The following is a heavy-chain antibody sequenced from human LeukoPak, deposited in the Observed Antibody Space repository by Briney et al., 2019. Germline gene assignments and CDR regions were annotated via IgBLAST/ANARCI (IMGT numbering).Heavy chain of an antibody. Sequence: GGSLRLSCAASGFTFSNAWMSWVRQAPGKGLEWVGRIKSKTDGGTTDYAAPVKGRFTISRDDSKNTLYLQMNSLKTEDTAVYYCTTRSKGPYYYDSSGHRIDAFDIWGQGTMVTVSS. J-gene: IGHJ3*02. CDR1: GFTFSNAW. D-gene: IGHD3-22*01. CDR2: IKSKTDGGTT. CDR3: TTRSKGPYYYDSSGHRIDAFDI. V-gene: IGHV3-15*01.